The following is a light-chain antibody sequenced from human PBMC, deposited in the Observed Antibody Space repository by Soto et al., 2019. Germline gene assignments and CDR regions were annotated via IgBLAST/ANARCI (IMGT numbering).Light chain of an antibody. Sequence: EIVMTQSPATLSVSPGERDTLSCRASQSVSSNLAWYQQKPGPAPRLLIYGASTRATGIPARFSGSGSGTEFTLTISSLQSEDFAVYYCQQYNNWPYTFGQGTNLEIK. CDR1: QSVSSN. CDR3: QQYNNWPYT. J-gene: IGKJ2*01. CDR2: GAS. V-gene: IGKV3-15*01.